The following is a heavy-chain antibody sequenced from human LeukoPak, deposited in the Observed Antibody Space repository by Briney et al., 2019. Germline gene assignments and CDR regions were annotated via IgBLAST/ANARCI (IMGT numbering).Heavy chain of an antibody. J-gene: IGHJ6*02. CDR1: GITFSTSD. Sequence: GGSLRLSCGASGITFSTSDMHWVRQAPGKGLEWVSVIGTAGDTYYADSVKGRFTISRENAKNSLYLQMNSLRAGDTAVYYCARGSVRVGMDVWGQGTTVTVSS. V-gene: IGHV3-13*01. D-gene: IGHD6-13*01. CDR3: ARGSVRVGMDV. CDR2: IGTAGDT.